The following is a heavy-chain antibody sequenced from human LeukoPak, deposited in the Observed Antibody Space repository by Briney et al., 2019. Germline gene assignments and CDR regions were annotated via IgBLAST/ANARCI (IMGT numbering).Heavy chain of an antibody. Sequence: GGSLRLSCAASGFSFSSYWMNWVRQAPGKGLEWVAKIKADGSGRYYVDSVKGRFTISRDNAKNSLYLQMISLRAEDTAVYYCARGLSVAVPGVFDYWGQGTLVTVSS. CDR1: GFSFSSYW. CDR3: ARGLSVAVPGVFDY. V-gene: IGHV3-7*01. J-gene: IGHJ4*02. CDR2: IKADGSGR. D-gene: IGHD6-19*01.